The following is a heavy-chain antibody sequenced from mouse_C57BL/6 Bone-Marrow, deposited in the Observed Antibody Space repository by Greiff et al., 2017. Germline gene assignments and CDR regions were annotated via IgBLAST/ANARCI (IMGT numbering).Heavy chain of an antibody. CDR2: IDPETGGS. CDR1: GYTFTDYE. D-gene: IGHD2-5*01. J-gene: IGHJ3*01. V-gene: IGHV1-15*01. CDR3: TKTLAYYSNYLAWFAY. Sequence: QVQLQQSGAELVRPGASVPLACKASGYTFTDYEMHWVKQTPVHGLEWIGAIDPETGGSAYNQKFQGKAILTADKSSSTAYMELRSLTSEDYAVYYCTKTLAYYSNYLAWFAYWGQGSRVNVSA.